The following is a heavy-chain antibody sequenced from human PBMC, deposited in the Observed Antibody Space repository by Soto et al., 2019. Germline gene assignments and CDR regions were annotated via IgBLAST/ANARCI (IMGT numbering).Heavy chain of an antibody. CDR3: ARVSGYYLPDY. J-gene: IGHJ4*02. V-gene: IGHV1-3*01. D-gene: IGHD5-12*01. CDR1: GYTFTIYA. Sequence: ASVKGSCKASGYTFTIYATHWVRKAPGQRLEWMGWINAGNGNTKYSQKFQGRVTITRDTSASTAYMELSSLRSEDTAVYYCARVSGYYLPDYWGQGTLVTVSS. CDR2: INAGNGNT.